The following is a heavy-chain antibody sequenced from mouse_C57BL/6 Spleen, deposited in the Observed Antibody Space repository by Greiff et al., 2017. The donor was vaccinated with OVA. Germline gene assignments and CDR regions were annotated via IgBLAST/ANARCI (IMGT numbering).Heavy chain of an antibody. J-gene: IGHJ1*03. Sequence: VKLVESGAELARPGASVKMSCKASGYTFTSYTMHWVKQRPGQGLEWIGYINPSSGYTKYNQKFKDKATLTADKSSSTAYMQLSSLTSEDSAVYYCARRKITTGYFDVWGTGTTVTVSS. D-gene: IGHD1-1*01. CDR2: INPSSGYT. CDR3: ARRKITTGYFDV. V-gene: IGHV1-4*01. CDR1: GYTFTSYT.